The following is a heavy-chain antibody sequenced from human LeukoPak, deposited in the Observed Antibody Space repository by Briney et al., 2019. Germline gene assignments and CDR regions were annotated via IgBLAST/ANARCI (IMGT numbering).Heavy chain of an antibody. CDR3: ARHVGIHLWSLYFDY. CDR1: GGSISSYY. V-gene: IGHV4-59*08. Sequence: SETLSLTCIVSGGSISSYYWSWIRQPPGKGLEWIGYIYSSGSTDYNPSLKSRVTISLDTFNHQFSLKLTSVTAADTAVYYCARHVGIHLWSLYFDYWGQGSLVTVSS. J-gene: IGHJ4*02. D-gene: IGHD5-18*01. CDR2: IYSSGST.